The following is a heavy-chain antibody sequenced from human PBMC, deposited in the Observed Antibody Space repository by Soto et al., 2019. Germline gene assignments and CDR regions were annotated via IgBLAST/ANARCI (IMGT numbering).Heavy chain of an antibody. CDR1: GFPFAPST. J-gene: IGHJ4*02. D-gene: IGHD2-21*02. Sequence: EVQLLQSGGGLVQPGGSLTLSCGVSGFPFAPSTMSWVRQAPGKGLEWVSTISVSVGSTYSADSVQGRFTVSSDISDNPLVLRMTSLTADDTAVYFCAKRDVPHSTSNAYFYDHWGRGVLVTVSS. CDR3: AKRDVPHSTSNAYFYDH. V-gene: IGHV3-23*01. CDR2: ISVSVGST.